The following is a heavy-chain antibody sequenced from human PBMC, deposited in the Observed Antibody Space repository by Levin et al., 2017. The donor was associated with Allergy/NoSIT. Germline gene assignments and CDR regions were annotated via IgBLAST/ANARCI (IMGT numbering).Heavy chain of an antibody. Sequence: SETLSLTCSVSGDSISRDYWGWIRQPPGKGLEWIGYVDYSGISTYNPFLQSRVTISLDTSKNQFSLRLTSVTAADTAVYYCARVSRVAGATTIEYWGQGTLVTVSS. CDR1: GDSISRDY. V-gene: IGHV4-59*01. J-gene: IGHJ4*02. D-gene: IGHD1-26*01. CDR3: ARVSRVAGATTIEY. CDR2: VDYSGIS.